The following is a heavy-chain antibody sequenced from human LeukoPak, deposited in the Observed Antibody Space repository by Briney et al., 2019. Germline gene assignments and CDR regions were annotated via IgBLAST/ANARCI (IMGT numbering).Heavy chain of an antibody. V-gene: IGHV3-23*01. CDR3: AIDPYSSGWMGGDYFDY. J-gene: IGHJ4*02. D-gene: IGHD6-19*01. CDR2: VGAGGGST. Sequence: GGSLRLSCAASGFSFSTYAMSWVRQAPGKGLEFVSSVGAGGGSTYYADSVKGRFAISRDNSASTLYLQMNSLRADDTAIYFCAIDPYSSGWMGGDYFDYWGQGTLVTVSP. CDR1: GFSFSTYA.